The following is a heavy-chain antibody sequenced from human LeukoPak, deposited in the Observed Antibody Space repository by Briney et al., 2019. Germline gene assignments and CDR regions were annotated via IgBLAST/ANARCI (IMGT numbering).Heavy chain of an antibody. Sequence: GRSLRLSCAASGFTLTTYWMSWVRQAPGKGLEWVANIKQDGNEKYYVDSVKGRFSISRDNAKNSLYLQINSLRAEDTAIYYCARRGYYDSSGYDYWGQGTLVTVSS. D-gene: IGHD3-22*01. CDR3: ARRGYYDSSGYDY. CDR1: GFTLTTYW. J-gene: IGHJ4*02. CDR2: IKQDGNEK. V-gene: IGHV3-7*01.